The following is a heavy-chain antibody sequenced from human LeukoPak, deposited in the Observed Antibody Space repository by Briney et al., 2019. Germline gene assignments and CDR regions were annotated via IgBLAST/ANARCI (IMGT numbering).Heavy chain of an antibody. J-gene: IGHJ4*02. Sequence: ASVKVSCKASGYTFTSYAMNWVRQAPGHGLEWMGISNPSGDSTNYAQKFQGRVTMTRDTSTSTVYMDLSSLRSEDTAVYYCARWTTTFLDYWGQGTLVTVSS. D-gene: IGHD1-1*01. CDR3: ARWTTTFLDY. CDR1: GYTFTSYA. V-gene: IGHV1-46*01. CDR2: SNPSGDST.